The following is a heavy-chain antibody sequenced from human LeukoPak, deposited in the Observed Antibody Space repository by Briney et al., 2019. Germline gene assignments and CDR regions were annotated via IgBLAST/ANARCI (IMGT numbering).Heavy chain of an antibody. CDR3: ARFSLVVVVAAGFDY. CDR1: GGSISSYY. CDR2: IYTSGST. V-gene: IGHV4-4*07. J-gene: IGHJ4*02. D-gene: IGHD2-15*01. Sequence: SETLSLTCTVSGGSISSYYWSWIRQPAGKGLEWIGRIYTSGSTNYNPSLKSRVTISVDTSKNQFSLKLSSVTAADTAVYYCARFSLVVVVAAGFDYWGQGTLVTVSS.